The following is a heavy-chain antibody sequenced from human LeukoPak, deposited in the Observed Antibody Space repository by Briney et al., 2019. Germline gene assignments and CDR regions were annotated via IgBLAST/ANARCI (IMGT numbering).Heavy chain of an antibody. CDR2: IYHSGST. D-gene: IGHD3-9*01. Sequence: SETLSLTCTVSGGSISSSSYYWGWIRQPPGKGLEWIGSIYHSGSTYYNPSLKSRVTMSVDTSKNQFSLKLSSVTAADTAVYYCAREVRYFDWLLLSYFDYWGQGTLVTVSS. CDR3: AREVRYFDWLLLSYFDY. V-gene: IGHV4-39*07. J-gene: IGHJ4*02. CDR1: GGSISSSSYY.